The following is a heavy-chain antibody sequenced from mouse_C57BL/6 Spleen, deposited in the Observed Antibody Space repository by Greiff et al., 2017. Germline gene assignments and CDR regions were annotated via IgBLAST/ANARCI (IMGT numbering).Heavy chain of an antibody. CDR3: ARLRDGDGAWFAY. V-gene: IGHV1-50*01. D-gene: IGHD1-1*01. J-gene: IGHJ3*01. Sequence: QVQLQQPGAELVKPGASVKLSCKASGYTFTSYWMQWVKQRPGQGLEWIGEIDPSDSYTNYNQKFKGKATLTVDQSSSTAYMQLSRLTSEDSAVYYCARLRDGDGAWFAYWGQGTLVTVSA. CDR1: GYTFTSYW. CDR2: IDPSDSYT.